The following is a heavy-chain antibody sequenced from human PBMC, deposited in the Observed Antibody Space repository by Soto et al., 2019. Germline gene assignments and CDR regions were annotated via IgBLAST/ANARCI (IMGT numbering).Heavy chain of an antibody. J-gene: IGHJ5*02. CDR2: IIPIFGTA. Sequence: ASVKVSCKASGGTFSSYAISWVRQAPGQGLEWMGGIIPIFGTANYAQKFQGRVTITADESTSTAYMELSSLRSEDTAVYYCARSKLYDHHPGYNWFDPWGQGTLVTVSS. CDR3: ARSKLYDHHPGYNWFDP. V-gene: IGHV1-69*13. D-gene: IGHD3-22*01. CDR1: GGTFSSYA.